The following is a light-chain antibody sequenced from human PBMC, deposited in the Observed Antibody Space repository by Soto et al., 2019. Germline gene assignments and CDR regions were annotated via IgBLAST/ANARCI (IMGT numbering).Light chain of an antibody. J-gene: IGKJ2*01. V-gene: IGKV3-20*01. CDR2: GAS. Sequence: EIGLTQSPCTLSLSPVESATLSCRASLSFSCSYLAWYQLKPGQAPTLLIYGASSRATGIPDRFSGSGSGTDLTLTISRLEPEDFAVYYCHQYGSPPGYTFGQGTKLEIK. CDR1: LSFSCSY. CDR3: HQYGSPPGYT.